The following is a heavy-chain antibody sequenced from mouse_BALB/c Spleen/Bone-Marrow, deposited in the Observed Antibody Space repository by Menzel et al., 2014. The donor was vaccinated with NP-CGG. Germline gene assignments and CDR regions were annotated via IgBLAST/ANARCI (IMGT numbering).Heavy chain of an antibody. V-gene: IGHV3-1*02. J-gene: IGHJ2*01. Sequence: EVNLVESGPDLVKPSQSVSLTCTVTAYSITSDYGWHWIRQFPGNRLEWMAYIHYSGNTDYNPSLKSRISITRDTSKNQFFLQLNSVTTEDTATYYCARETALVAGFDYWGQGTTLTVSS. D-gene: IGHD1-1*01. CDR2: IHYSGNT. CDR1: AYSITSDYG. CDR3: ARETALVAGFDY.